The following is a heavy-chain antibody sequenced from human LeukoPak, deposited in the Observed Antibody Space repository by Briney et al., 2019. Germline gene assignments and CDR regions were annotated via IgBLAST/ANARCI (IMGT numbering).Heavy chain of an antibody. CDR3: AKGGGLVIRWYFDY. CDR1: GFTFSSYG. D-gene: IGHD3-9*01. V-gene: IGHV3-23*01. CDR2: ISGSGGST. Sequence: PGGSLRLSCAASGFTFSSYGMSWVRQAPGKGLEWVSAISGSGGSTYYADSVKGRFTISRDNSKNTLYLQMNSLRAEDTAVYYCAKGGGLVIRWYFDYWGQGTLVTVSS. J-gene: IGHJ4*02.